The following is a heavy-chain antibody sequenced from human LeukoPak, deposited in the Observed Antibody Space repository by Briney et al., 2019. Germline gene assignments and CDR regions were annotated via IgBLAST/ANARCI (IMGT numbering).Heavy chain of an antibody. Sequence: SETLSLTCTVSGGSISSSSYYWGWIRQPPGKGLEWIGEIYHSGSTNYNPSLKSRVTISVDKSKNQFSLKLSSVTAADTAVYYCAREPGNYDFWSGYYRSDAFDIWGQGTMVTVSS. J-gene: IGHJ3*02. CDR1: GGSISSSSYY. CDR2: IYHSGST. CDR3: AREPGNYDFWSGYYRSDAFDI. D-gene: IGHD3-3*01. V-gene: IGHV4-39*07.